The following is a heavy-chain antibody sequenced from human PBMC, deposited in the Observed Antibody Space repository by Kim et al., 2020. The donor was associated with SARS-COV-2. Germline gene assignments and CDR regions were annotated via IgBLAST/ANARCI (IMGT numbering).Heavy chain of an antibody. Sequence: GGSLRLSCAASGFTFSSYEMNWVRQAPGKGLEWVSYISSSGSTIYYADSVKGRFTISRDNAKNSLYLQMNSLRAEDTAVYYCARDSELRITMVRGVIIRTINYFDYWGQGTLVTVSS. J-gene: IGHJ4*02. D-gene: IGHD3-10*01. CDR2: ISSSGSTI. CDR3: ARDSELRITMVRGVIIRTINYFDY. CDR1: GFTFSSYE. V-gene: IGHV3-48*03.